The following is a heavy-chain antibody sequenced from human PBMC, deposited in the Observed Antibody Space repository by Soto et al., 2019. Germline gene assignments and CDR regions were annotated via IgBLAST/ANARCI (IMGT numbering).Heavy chain of an antibody. Sequence: SVKVSCKASGYTFTSYGISWVRQAAGQGLEWMGWISAYNGNTNYAQKLQGRVTMTTDTSTSTAYMELRSLRSDDTAVYYCARDAIDSSAYCGGDCYINWFDPWGQGTLVTVSS. CDR3: ARDAIDSSAYCGGDCYINWFDP. CDR1: GYTFTSYG. V-gene: IGHV1-18*01. J-gene: IGHJ5*02. CDR2: ISAYNGNT. D-gene: IGHD2-21*02.